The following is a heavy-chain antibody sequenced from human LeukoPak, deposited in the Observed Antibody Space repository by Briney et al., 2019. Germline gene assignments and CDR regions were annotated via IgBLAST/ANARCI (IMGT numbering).Heavy chain of an antibody. CDR3: ARNPRSGSYFYYYYMDV. CDR2: INPNSGGT. J-gene: IGHJ6*03. Sequence: ASVKVSCKASGYTFTGYYMHWVRQAPGQGLEGMGWINPNSGGTNYAQKLQGRVTMTRDTSISTAYMELSRLRSDDTAVYYCARNPRSGSYFYYYYMDVWGKGTTVTVSS. D-gene: IGHD3-10*01. V-gene: IGHV1-2*02. CDR1: GYTFTGYY.